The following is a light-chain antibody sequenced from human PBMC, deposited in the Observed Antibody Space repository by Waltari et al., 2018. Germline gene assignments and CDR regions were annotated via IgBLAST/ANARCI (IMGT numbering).Light chain of an antibody. CDR3: MQSLQTPLT. V-gene: IGKV2-28*01. J-gene: IGKJ4*01. CDR1: QSLLYRNGFNY. CDR2: LGS. Sequence: DIVMTQSPRSLPVTPGESASISCRSSQSLLYRNGFNYVDWYLQKPGLSPQLLIYLGSYRASGVPDRFSGSGSGTDFTLKISRVEAEDFGVYYCMQSLQTPLTFGGGTKVEIE.